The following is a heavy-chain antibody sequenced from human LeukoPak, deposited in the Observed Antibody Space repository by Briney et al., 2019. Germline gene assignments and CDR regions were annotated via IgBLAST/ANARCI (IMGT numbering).Heavy chain of an antibody. V-gene: IGHV3-21*01. D-gene: IGHD1-26*01. CDR1: GFTFSSYA. J-gene: IGHJ3*02. CDR3: ARARSGSHFGAFDI. CDR2: ISSSSSYK. Sequence: GGSLRLSCAASGFTFSSYAMNWVRQAPGKGLEWVSSISSSSSYKYYADSVKGRFTISRDNAKNSLYLQMNSLRAEDTAVYYCARARSGSHFGAFDIWGQGTMVTVSS.